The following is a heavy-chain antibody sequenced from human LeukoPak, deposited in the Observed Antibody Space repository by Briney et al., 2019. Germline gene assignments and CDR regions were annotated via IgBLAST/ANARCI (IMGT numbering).Heavy chain of an antibody. CDR3: AMRITIFGVATTHYLDY. CDR1: GYTFTSYY. Sequence: ASVKVSCKASGYTFTSYYMHWVRQAPGQGLEWMGIINPSGGSTSYAQKFQGRVTMTRDTSTSTVYMELSSLRSEDTAVYYCAMRITIFGVATTHYLDYWGQGTLVTVSS. D-gene: IGHD3-3*01. J-gene: IGHJ4*02. V-gene: IGHV1-46*01. CDR2: INPSGGST.